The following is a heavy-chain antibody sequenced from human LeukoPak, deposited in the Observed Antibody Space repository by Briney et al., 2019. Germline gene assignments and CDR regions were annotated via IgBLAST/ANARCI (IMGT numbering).Heavy chain of an antibody. J-gene: IGHJ4*02. D-gene: IGHD2/OR15-2a*01. CDR1: GGSFSGYY. V-gene: IGHV4-34*01. Sequence: SETLSLTCAVYGGSFSGYYWTWIPQPPGKGLEWIGEINHSGSTNYNPSLKSRVTISVDTSKNQFSLKVSSVTAADTAVYYCARGPSFRRALDYWGQGTLVTVSS. CDR3: ARGPSFRRALDY. CDR2: INHSGST.